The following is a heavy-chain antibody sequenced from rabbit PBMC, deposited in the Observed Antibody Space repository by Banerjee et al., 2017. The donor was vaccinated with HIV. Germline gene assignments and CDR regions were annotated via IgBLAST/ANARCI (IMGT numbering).Heavy chain of an antibody. D-gene: IGHD6-1*01. J-gene: IGHJ4*01. Sequence: QLKESGGGLVQPGGSLKLSCKTSGFDFNSYYMNWLRQAPGKGLEWIGYIDPVFGKTYYANWVNGRFTISSHNAQNTLYLQLNSLTAADTATYFCARYGYDAGGYGRGNLWGPGTLVTVS. CDR2: IDPVFGKT. CDR1: GFDFNSYY. V-gene: IGHV1S7*01. CDR3: ARYGYDAGGYGRGNL.